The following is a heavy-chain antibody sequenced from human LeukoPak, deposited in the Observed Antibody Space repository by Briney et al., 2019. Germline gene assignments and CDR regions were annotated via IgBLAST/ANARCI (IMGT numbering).Heavy chain of an antibody. CDR2: IYYSGST. V-gene: IGHV4-59*01. CDR3: ARVTGYIVEDYFDY. Sequence: SETLSLTCTVSGGSISSYYWSWIRQPAGKGLEWIGYIYYSGSTNYNPSLKSRVTISVDTSKNQFSLRLSSVTAADTAVYYCARVTGYIVEDYFDYWGQGTLVTVSS. D-gene: IGHD3-22*01. CDR1: GGSISSYY. J-gene: IGHJ4*02.